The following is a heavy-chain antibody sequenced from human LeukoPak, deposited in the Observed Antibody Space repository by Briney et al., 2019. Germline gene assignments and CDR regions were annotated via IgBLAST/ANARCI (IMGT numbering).Heavy chain of an antibody. V-gene: IGHV1-2*02. Sequence: GASVKVSCKASGYTFTGYYIHCVRQAPGQGLEWMGWINPKSGGTNYAQKFQGRVTMTRDTSINTAYMELTSLRSDDTAVYYCAKPARTDYADYWGQGTLVTVSS. CDR2: INPKSGGT. CDR1: GYTFTGYY. D-gene: IGHD1-14*01. J-gene: IGHJ4*02. CDR3: AKPARTDYADY.